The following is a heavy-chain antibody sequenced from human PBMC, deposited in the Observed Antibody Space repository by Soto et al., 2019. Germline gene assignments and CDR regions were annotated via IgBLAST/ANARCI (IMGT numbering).Heavy chain of an antibody. V-gene: IGHV4-39*01. CDR3: ARHKDTINWYLLPDY. Sequence: QLQLQESGPGLAKPSETLSLTCSVSGGSVRRTSHYWGWIRQPPGKVLEWLGNIYYSGSTYYNPSLKCRVPISVDTSKNQFPRKLYSVAAAYTAVYSCARHKDTINWYLLPDYWGQGTLVTVSS. J-gene: IGHJ4*02. CDR1: GGSVRRTSHY. D-gene: IGHD1-1*01. CDR2: IYYSGST.